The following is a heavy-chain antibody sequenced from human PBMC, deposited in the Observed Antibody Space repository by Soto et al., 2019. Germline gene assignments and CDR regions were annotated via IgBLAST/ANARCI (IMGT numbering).Heavy chain of an antibody. J-gene: IGHJ3*02. CDR1: GYTFTSYG. Sequence: ASVKVSCKASGYTFTSYGISWVRQAPGQGLEWMGWISAYNGNTNYAQKLQGRVTMTTDTSTRTAYMELRSLRSDDTAVYYCARDPGQWAGDSDAFDIWGQGTMVTVSS. CDR2: ISAYNGNT. CDR3: ARDPGQWAGDSDAFDI. D-gene: IGHD7-27*01. V-gene: IGHV1-18*01.